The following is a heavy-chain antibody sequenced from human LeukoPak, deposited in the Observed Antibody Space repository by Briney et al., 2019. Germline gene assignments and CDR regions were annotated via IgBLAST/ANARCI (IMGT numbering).Heavy chain of an antibody. CDR1: GFSFTNYW. D-gene: IGHD5-24*01. J-gene: IGHJ1*01. CDR2: VKEDGTTK. CDR3: VSPMAALN. Sequence: GGSLTQTCAASGFSFTNYWMSWVRQAPGKGLEWVANVKEDGTTKQYVDSVKGRFTISRGNAKNSLYLQMDSLGAEDTAVYYCVSPMAALNSGEGKLVSVSS. V-gene: IGHV3-7*01.